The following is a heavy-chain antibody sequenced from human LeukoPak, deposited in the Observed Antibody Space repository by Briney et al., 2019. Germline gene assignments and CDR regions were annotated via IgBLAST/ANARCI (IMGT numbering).Heavy chain of an antibody. CDR2: IYSGGST. CDR3: ARYYSLPTTELIGSYFDY. CDR1: GFTVSSNY. Sequence: GGSLRLSCAASGFTVSSNYMSWVRQAPGKGLEWVSVIYSGGSTYYADSVKGRFTISRDNSKNTLYLQMNSLRAEDTAVYYCARYYSLPTTELIGSYFDYWGQGTLVTVSS. V-gene: IGHV3-53*01. J-gene: IGHJ4*02. D-gene: IGHD4/OR15-4a*01.